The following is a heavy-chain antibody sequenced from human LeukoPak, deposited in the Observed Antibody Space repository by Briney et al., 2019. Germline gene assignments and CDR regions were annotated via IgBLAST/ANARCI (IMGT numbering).Heavy chain of an antibody. CDR2: IYYSGST. D-gene: IGHD4-17*01. Sequence: SETLSLTCTVSGGSISSYYWSWIRQPPGKGLEWIGYIYYSGSTNYNPSLKSRVTISVDTSKNQFSLKLSSVTAADTAVYYCARVRTTVTRLDYYYYYMDVWGKGTTVTVSS. CDR1: GGSISSYY. J-gene: IGHJ6*03. V-gene: IGHV4-59*01. CDR3: ARVRTTVTRLDYYYYYMDV.